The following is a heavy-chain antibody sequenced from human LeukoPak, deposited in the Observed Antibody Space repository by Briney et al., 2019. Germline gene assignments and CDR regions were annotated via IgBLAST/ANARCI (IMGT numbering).Heavy chain of an antibody. Sequence: GGSLRLSCAASGFILSSYSMNWVRQAPGKGLEWVSSITSSSSNIYYADSVKGRFTIARDNARNSLYLQMNSLRAEDTAVYYCARSQDYQYYFDYWGQGTLVTVSS. D-gene: IGHD4-11*01. J-gene: IGHJ4*02. CDR3: ARSQDYQYYFDY. CDR1: GFILSSYS. CDR2: ITSSSSNI. V-gene: IGHV3-21*01.